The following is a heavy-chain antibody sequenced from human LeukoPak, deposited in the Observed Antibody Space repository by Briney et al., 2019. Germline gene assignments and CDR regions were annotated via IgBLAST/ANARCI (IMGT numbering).Heavy chain of an antibody. V-gene: IGHV1-8*01. J-gene: IGHJ4*02. Sequence: NPNSGNTGYAQKFQGRVTITRKTAISTAYMELSSLRSEDTAVYYCARGSYDYSTWGVDYWGQGTLVTVSS. CDR3: ARGSYDYSTWGVDY. D-gene: IGHD4-11*01. CDR2: NPNSGNT.